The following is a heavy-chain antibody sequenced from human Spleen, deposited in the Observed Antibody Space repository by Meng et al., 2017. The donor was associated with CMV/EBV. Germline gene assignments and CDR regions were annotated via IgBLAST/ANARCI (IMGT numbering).Heavy chain of an antibody. V-gene: IGHV3-20*04. CDR1: GFTFDDYG. J-gene: IGHJ5*02. CDR2: INWNGGTT. CDR3: ARDQAWFGP. Sequence: GESLKISCAASGFTFDDYGMSWVRQAPGKGLEWISGINWNGGTTTYADSVKGRFTISRDNAKNSLYLQMNSLRAEDTAVYYCARDQAWFGPWGQGTLVTVSS.